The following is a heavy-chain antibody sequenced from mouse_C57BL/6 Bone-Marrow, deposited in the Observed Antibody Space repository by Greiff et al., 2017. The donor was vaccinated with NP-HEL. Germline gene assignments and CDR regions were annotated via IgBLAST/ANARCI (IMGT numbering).Heavy chain of an antibody. V-gene: IGHV5-6*02. CDR1: GFTFSSYG. Sequence: EVKLEESGGDLVKPGGSLKLSCAASGFTFSSYGMSWVRQTPDKRLEWVATISSGGSYTYYPDSVKGRFTISRDNAKNTLYLQMSSLESEDTARDYCARCNFYYAMDYWGQGTSVTVAS. J-gene: IGHJ4*01. CDR2: ISSGGSYT. CDR3: ARCNFYYAMDY. D-gene: IGHD2-1*01.